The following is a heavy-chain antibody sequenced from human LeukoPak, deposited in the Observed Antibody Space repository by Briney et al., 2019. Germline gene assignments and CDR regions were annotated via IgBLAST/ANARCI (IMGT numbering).Heavy chain of an antibody. CDR1: GFTFSTYW. CDR2: IKQDGSEK. V-gene: IGHV3-7*01. CDR3: ANGDGFDY. J-gene: IGHJ4*02. Sequence: GGSLRLSCTTSGFTFSTYWMSWVRQAPGKGLEWVANIKQDGSEKYYVDSVKGRFTISRDNAKNSLYLQMNSLRAEDTAVYYCANGDGFDYWGQGTLVTVSS. D-gene: IGHD5-24*01.